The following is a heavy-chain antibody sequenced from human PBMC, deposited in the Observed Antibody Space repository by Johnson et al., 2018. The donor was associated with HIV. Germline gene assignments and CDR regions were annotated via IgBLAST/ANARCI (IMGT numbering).Heavy chain of an antibody. CDR2: IRYDESNI. CDR1: GFTFSSYA. CDR3: AKGGLGHTDAFDI. D-gene: IGHD6-19*01. Sequence: QVQLVESGGGVVQPGRSLRLSCAASGFTFSSYAMHWVRQAPGKGLEWVAFIRYDESNIYYADSVKGRFIISRDNSKNTLYVQMNSLRSEDTALYYCAKGGLGHTDAFDIWGQGTMVTVSS. J-gene: IGHJ3*02. V-gene: IGHV3-30*02.